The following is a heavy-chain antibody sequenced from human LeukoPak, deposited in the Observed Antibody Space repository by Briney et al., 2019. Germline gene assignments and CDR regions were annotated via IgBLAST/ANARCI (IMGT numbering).Heavy chain of an antibody. CDR3: ARDKWARRDIGYFDY. D-gene: IGHD1-26*01. J-gene: IGHJ4*02. CDR2: LSSTGCST. V-gene: IGHV3-64*01. CDR1: GFTFSSYA. Sequence: GGSLRLSCAGSGFTFSSYAMHWVRQAPGKGLEYVSALSSTGCSTYYANSVKGRFTISRDNSKDTLYLQMGSLRAEDMAVYYCARDKWARRDIGYFDYWGQGTLVT.